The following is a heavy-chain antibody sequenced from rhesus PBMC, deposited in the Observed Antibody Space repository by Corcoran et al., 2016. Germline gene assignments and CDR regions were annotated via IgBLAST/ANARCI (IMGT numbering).Heavy chain of an antibody. CDR3: ARVAAAALFDY. CDR1: AGSITSSNR. CDR2: NSGSSGST. J-gene: IGHJ4*01. Sequence: QVQLQESGPGLVKPSETLSLTSAVSAGSITSSNRWSWTRQPHGKGLEWIGYNSGSSGSTYYNPSLKSRVTISTDTSKNQFSLKLSSVTAADTAVYYCARVAAAALFDYWGQGVLVTVSS. D-gene: IGHD6-43*01. V-gene: IGHV4-65*01.